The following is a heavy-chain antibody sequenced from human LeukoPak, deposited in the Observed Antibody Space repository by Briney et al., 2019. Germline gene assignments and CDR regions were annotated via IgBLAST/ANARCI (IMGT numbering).Heavy chain of an antibody. CDR3: ARGLGGTGDH. J-gene: IGHJ4*02. D-gene: IGHD3-10*01. CDR1: GFIFSDYW. Sequence: GGSLRLSCAASGFIFSDYWMHWVRQAPGKGLVWVSRLNSDGSSTIYADSVKGRFTISRDNAKNTLYLQMNSLGAEDTAVYYCARGLGGTGDHWGQGTLVTVSS. CDR2: LNSDGSST. V-gene: IGHV3-74*01.